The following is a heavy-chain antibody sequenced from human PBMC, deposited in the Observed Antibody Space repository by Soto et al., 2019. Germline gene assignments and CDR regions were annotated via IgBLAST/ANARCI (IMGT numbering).Heavy chain of an antibody. CDR1: GDSISTVDYF. D-gene: IGHD2-15*01. CDR3: SRGRYCLTGRCFPNWFDS. Sequence: SETLSLTCSVSGDSISTVDYFWAWVRQPPGQALEYIGYIYKSATTYYNPSFESRVAISLDTSKSQFSLNVTSLTAADTAVYFCSRGRYCLTGRCFPNWFDSWGQGTLVTVSS. J-gene: IGHJ5*01. V-gene: IGHV4-30-4*01. CDR2: IYKSATT.